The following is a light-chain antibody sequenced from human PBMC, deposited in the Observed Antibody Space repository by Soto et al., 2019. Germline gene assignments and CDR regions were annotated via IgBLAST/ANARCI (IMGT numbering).Light chain of an antibody. V-gene: IGKV3-20*01. J-gene: IGKJ1*01. Sequence: EIVLTQSPGTLSLSPGERATLSCRASQSVSSTYLAWYQQKPGQAPRLLIYGASSRATGIPDRFSGGGSGKDFTLTSSRVEPEFFAVYYCQQCGSSPWTFGQGTKVEIK. CDR2: GAS. CDR3: QQCGSSPWT. CDR1: QSVSSTY.